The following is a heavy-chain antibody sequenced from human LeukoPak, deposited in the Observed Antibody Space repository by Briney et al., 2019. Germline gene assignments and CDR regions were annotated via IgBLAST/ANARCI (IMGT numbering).Heavy chain of an antibody. CDR2: TSYSGKT. V-gene: IGHV4-59*01. Sequence: SETLSLTCNVSGGSISSFYCSWIRQPPGKGLEWIGYTSYSGKTNYNPSLKSRVTMSVDTSRNQFSLRLTSVTAADAAVYYCTRAPRKAWFDPWGQGTLVTVSS. J-gene: IGHJ5*02. D-gene: IGHD1-14*01. CDR1: GGSISSFY. CDR3: TRAPRKAWFDP.